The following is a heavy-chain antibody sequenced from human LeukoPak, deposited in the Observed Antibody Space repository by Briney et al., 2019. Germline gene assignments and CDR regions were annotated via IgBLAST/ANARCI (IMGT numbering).Heavy chain of an antibody. V-gene: IGHV3-30-3*01. D-gene: IGHD3-10*01. J-gene: IGHJ6*02. Sequence: GGSLRLSCAASGFTFSSYAMHWVRQVPGKGLEWVAVISYDGSNKYYADSVKGRFTISRDNSKNTLYLQMNSLRAEDTAVYYCARDLRILWFGEFTYYYYGMDVWGQGTTVTVSS. CDR1: GFTFSSYA. CDR3: ARDLRILWFGEFTYYYYGMDV. CDR2: ISYDGSNK.